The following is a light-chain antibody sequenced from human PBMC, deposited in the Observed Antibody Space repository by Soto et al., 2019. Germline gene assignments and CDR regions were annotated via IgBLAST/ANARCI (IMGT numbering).Light chain of an antibody. CDR3: SSYAGSNTYVV. Sequence: QSVLTQPASVSGSPGQSITISCTGTSSDVGNYNLVSWYQQHPGKAPKLMIFEGSKRPSGVSNRFSASKSGNTASLTISGLQAEDEADYYCSSYAGSNTYVVFGGGTKVTVL. CDR2: EGS. J-gene: IGLJ2*01. CDR1: SSDVGNYNL. V-gene: IGLV2-23*01.